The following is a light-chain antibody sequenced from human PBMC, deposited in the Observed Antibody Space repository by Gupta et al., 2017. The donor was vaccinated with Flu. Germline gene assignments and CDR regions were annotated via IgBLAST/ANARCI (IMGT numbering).Light chain of an antibody. CDR2: AAS. CDR1: QGISSS. CDR3: QQLNSYPRT. J-gene: IGKJ4*01. V-gene: IGKV1-9*01. Sequence: DIQLTQSPSFLSASVGDRVTITCRASQGISSSLAWYHQKPGKAPKLLIYAASTLQRGVPSRFSGSGSGTEFTLTISSLQPEDFATYYCQQLNSYPRTFGGGTKVEIK.